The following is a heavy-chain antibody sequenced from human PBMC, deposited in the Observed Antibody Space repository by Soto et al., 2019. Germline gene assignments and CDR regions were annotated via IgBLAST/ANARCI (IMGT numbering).Heavy chain of an antibody. CDR1: GFTFSSYG. D-gene: IGHD3-10*01. Sequence: PGGSLSLSCAASGFTFSSYGMHWVRQAPGKGLEWVAVISYDGNNKYYVDSVKGRFTISRDNSKNTLYLQMNSLRAEDTAVYYCAKELYYYGFMDVWGQETMVT. J-gene: IGHJ6*02. CDR3: AKELYYYGFMDV. V-gene: IGHV3-30*18. CDR2: ISYDGNNK.